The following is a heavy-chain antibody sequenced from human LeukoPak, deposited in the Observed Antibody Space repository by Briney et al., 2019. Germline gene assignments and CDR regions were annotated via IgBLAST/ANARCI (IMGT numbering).Heavy chain of an antibody. CDR3: ARDFVGDQDY. CDR1: GFTFSSYG. V-gene: IGHV3-30*03. CDR2: ISYDGSNK. J-gene: IGHJ4*02. D-gene: IGHD2-21*01. Sequence: PGGSLRLSCAASGFTFSSYGMHWVRQAPGKGLEWVAIISYDGSNKYYADSVKGRFTISRDNSKNTLDLQMNSLRPEDTAVYYCARDFVGDQDYWGQGTLVTVSS.